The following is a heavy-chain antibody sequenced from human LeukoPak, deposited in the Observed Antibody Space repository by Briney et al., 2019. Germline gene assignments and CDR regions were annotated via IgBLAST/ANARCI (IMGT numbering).Heavy chain of an antibody. D-gene: IGHD1-26*01. V-gene: IGHV4-31*03. CDR1: GGSISSGGYY. Sequence: SETLSLTCTVSGGSISSGGYYWSWIRQHPGKGLEWIGYIYYSGSTYYNPSLKSRVTISVDTSKNQFSLKLSSVTAADTAVYYCARVPRVWEPRGDYWGQGTLVTVSS. J-gene: IGHJ4*02. CDR2: IYYSGST. CDR3: ARVPRVWEPRGDY.